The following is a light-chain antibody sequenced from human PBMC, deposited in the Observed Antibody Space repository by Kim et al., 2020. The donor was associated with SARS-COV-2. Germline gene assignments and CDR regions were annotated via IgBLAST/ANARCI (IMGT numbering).Light chain of an antibody. J-gene: IGLJ2*01. Sequence: SYELTQPPSVSVSPGQTASITCSGDKLGDKYACWYQQKPGQSPVLVIYQDSKRPSGIPERFSGSNSGNTATLTISGTQAMDEADYYCQAWDSSTADVVFGGWTQLTVL. CDR1: KLGDKY. CDR2: QDS. V-gene: IGLV3-1*01. CDR3: QAWDSSTADVV.